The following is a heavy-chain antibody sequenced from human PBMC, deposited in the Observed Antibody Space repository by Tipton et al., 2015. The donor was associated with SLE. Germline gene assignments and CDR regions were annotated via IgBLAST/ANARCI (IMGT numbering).Heavy chain of an antibody. Sequence: TLSLTCSVSGGSISSGNSYWGWIRQPPGKGLEWIGYISYSETTNYNPSLKSRVTISVDTSKNQFSLKLRSVTAADTAVYYCAGAWQGYCSGGTCYVLDYWGQGTLVTVSS. CDR2: ISYSETT. J-gene: IGHJ4*02. D-gene: IGHD2-15*01. CDR3: AGAWQGYCSGGTCYVLDY. V-gene: IGHV4-61*01. CDR1: GGSISSGNSY.